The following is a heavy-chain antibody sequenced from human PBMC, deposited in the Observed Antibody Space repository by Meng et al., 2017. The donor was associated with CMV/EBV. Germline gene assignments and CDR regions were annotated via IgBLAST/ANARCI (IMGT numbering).Heavy chain of an antibody. J-gene: IGHJ6*02. D-gene: IGHD1-1*01. CDR2: IDPSNSYT. CDR3: ARLDNWNDFNRGGMDV. CDR1: YSFTNYW. Sequence: YSFTNYWISWVRQMPGKGLEWMGRIDPSNSYTKYSPSFQGHVTISADKSTSTAYLQWSSLRASDTAMYYCARLDNWNDFNRGGMDVWGQGTTVTVSS. V-gene: IGHV5-10-1*01.